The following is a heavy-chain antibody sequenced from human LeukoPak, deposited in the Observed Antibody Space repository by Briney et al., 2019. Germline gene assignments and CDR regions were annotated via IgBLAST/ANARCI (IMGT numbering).Heavy chain of an antibody. CDR2: ISPTGSTA. D-gene: IGHD6-6*01. Sequence: GGSLRLSCAASGFTFSSYAMTWVRQAPGKGLVWVSRISPTGSTASYADSVKGRFTVSRDNAKNTLYLQVNNLRAEDTAVYYCARGPNSNWSGLDFWGQGTLLTVSS. CDR1: GFTFSSYA. J-gene: IGHJ4*02. CDR3: ARGPNSNWSGLDF. V-gene: IGHV3-74*01.